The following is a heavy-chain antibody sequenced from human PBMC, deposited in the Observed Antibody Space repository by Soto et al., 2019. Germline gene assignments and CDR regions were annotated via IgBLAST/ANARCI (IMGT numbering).Heavy chain of an antibody. D-gene: IGHD6-19*01. CDR1: GFTFSTYT. V-gene: IGHV3-43*02. Sequence: GGSLRLSCAASGFTFSTYTMSWVRRAPGKGLEWVSVISGSGGNKYYADSVKGRFTISRDNSKNSLYLQMNSLRSEDTASYYCTKEAGTIYFDYWGQGALVTVSS. J-gene: IGHJ4*02. CDR3: TKEAGTIYFDY. CDR2: ISGSGGNK.